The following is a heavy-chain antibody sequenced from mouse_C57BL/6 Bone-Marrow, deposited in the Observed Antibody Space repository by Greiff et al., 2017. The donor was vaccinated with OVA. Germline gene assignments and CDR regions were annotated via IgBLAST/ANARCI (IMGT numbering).Heavy chain of an antibody. CDR3: TTNWDLFAY. V-gene: IGHV14-4*01. CDR1: GFNIKDDY. J-gene: IGHJ3*01. D-gene: IGHD4-1*01. CDR2: IDPENGDP. Sequence: VQLQQSGAELVRPGASVKLSCTASGFNIKDDYMHWVKQRPEQGLEWIGWIDPENGDPEYASKFQGKATITADTSSNTAYLQLSSRTSEDTAVYYCTTNWDLFAYWGQGTLVTVSA.